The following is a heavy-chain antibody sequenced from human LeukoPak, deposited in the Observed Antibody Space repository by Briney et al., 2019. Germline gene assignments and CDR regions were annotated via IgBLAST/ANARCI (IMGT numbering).Heavy chain of an antibody. CDR2: IIPIFGTA. D-gene: IGHD1-26*01. J-gene: IGHJ4*02. V-gene: IGHV1-69*05. CDR1: GGTFSSYA. Sequence: SVKVSCKASGGTFSSYAISWVRQAPGQGLEWMGGIIPIFGTANYAQKFQGRVTITTDESTSTAYMELRSLRSDDTAVYYCARDRKGATSYFDYWGQGTLVTVSS. CDR3: ARDRKGATSYFDY.